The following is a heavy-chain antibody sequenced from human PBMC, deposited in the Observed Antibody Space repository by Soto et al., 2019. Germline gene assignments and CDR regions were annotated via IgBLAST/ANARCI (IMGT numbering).Heavy chain of an antibody. Sequence: SVKVSCKASGGTFSSYAISWVRQAPGQGLEWMGGIIPIFGTANYAQKFQGRVTITADESTSTAYMELSSLRSEDTAVYYCANYYGSGSYYNVMSTVNWFDPWGQGTLVTVSS. CDR2: IIPIFGTA. D-gene: IGHD3-10*01. V-gene: IGHV1-69*13. J-gene: IGHJ5*02. CDR1: GGTFSSYA. CDR3: ANYYGSGSYYNVMSTVNWFDP.